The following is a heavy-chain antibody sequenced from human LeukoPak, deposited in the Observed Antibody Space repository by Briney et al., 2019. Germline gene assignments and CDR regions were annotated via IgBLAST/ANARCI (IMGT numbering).Heavy chain of an antibody. CDR1: GFTVSSNY. J-gene: IGHJ4*02. CDR3: SKGERYGDYALGY. CDR2: ISGSGATT. Sequence: GGSLRLSCAASGFTVSSNYMSWVRQAPGKGLEWVSTISGSGATTYYADSVKGRFTISRDNSKNTLYLQMNSLRAEDTAIYYCSKGERYGDYALGYWGQGTLVTVSS. D-gene: IGHD4-17*01. V-gene: IGHV3-23*01.